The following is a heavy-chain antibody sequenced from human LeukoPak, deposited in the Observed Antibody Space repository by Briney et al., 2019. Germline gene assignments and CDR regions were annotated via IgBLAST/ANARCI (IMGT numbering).Heavy chain of an antibody. CDR2: ISNSGYTI. CDR3: ARDLMGWDLHYFDY. Sequence: GGSLRLSCAASGFTFSSYEMNWVRQAPGKGLEWVSYISNSGYTIYYADSVKGRFTISRDNAKNSLYLQMHSLRAEDTAVYYCARDLMGWDLHYFDYWGQGTLVTVSS. D-gene: IGHD1-26*01. V-gene: IGHV3-48*03. J-gene: IGHJ4*02. CDR1: GFTFSSYE.